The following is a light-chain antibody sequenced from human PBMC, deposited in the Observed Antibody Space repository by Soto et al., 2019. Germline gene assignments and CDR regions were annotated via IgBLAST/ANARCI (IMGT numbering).Light chain of an antibody. CDR2: EVS. Sequence: QSVLTQPASVSGSPGQSITISCTGTSSDVGSYNLVSWYQQHTGKAPKLMIYEVSKRPSGVSNRFSGSKSGNTASLTISGLQAEDEADYYCCSYAGGSTPLYVFGAGTKLTVL. CDR1: SSDVGSYNL. J-gene: IGLJ1*01. V-gene: IGLV2-23*02. CDR3: CSYAGGSTPLYV.